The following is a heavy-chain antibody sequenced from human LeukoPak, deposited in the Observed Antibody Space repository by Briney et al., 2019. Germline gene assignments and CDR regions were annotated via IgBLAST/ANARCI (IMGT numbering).Heavy chain of an antibody. CDR1: GVTFSNYG. Sequence: GSLRLSCAASGVTFSNYGMSWVRQAPGKGLEWVANIKEDGSERNYVDSVKGRFTISRDNAYNSLYLQMNSLRAEDTAVYYCVRDGGSTGYDLLDYWGQGTLVTVS. V-gene: IGHV3-7*01. J-gene: IGHJ4*02. CDR3: VRDGGSTGYDLLDY. D-gene: IGHD5-12*01. CDR2: IKEDGSER.